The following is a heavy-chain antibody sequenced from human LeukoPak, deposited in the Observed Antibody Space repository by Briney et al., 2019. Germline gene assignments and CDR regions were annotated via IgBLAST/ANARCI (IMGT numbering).Heavy chain of an antibody. Sequence: GGSLRLSCAASGFTVSSNYMSWVRQAPGKGLEWVSVIYSGGSTYYADSVKGRFTISRDNSKNTLYLQMNSLRAEDTAVYYCARDLYYYDSSGYWGQGTLVTVSS. J-gene: IGHJ4*02. CDR3: ARDLYYYDSSGY. V-gene: IGHV3-53*01. CDR2: IYSGGST. D-gene: IGHD3-22*01. CDR1: GFTVSSNY.